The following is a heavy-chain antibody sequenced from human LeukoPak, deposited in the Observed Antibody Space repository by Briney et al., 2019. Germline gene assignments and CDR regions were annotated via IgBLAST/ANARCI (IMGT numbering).Heavy chain of an antibody. D-gene: IGHD1-26*01. CDR3: ARGRYSGSYYPFDI. J-gene: IGHJ3*02. CDR1: GYTFTGYY. Sequence: GPVKVSCKASGYTFTGYYMHWVRQAPGQGLEWMGWINPNSGGTNYAQKFQGRVTMTRDTSISTAYMELSRLRSDDTAVYYCARGRYSGSYYPFDIWGQGTMVTVSS. CDR2: INPNSGGT. V-gene: IGHV1-2*02.